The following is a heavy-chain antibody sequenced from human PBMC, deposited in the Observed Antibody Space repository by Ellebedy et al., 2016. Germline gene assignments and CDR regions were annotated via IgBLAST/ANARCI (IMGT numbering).Heavy chain of an antibody. CDR1: GFNVNGNY. Sequence: GESLKISXAASGFNVNGNYMSWVRQAPGKGLEWVSVLYTGGGTYYSESVKGRFTISRDNSKNTLYLQMNSLRAEDTAVYYCARGAVAGRYFDLWGRGTPVTVSS. D-gene: IGHD4-23*01. J-gene: IGHJ2*01. CDR3: ARGAVAGRYFDL. CDR2: LYTGGGT. V-gene: IGHV3-53*01.